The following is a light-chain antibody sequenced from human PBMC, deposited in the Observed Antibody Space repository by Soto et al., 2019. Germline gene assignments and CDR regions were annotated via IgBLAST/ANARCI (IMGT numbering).Light chain of an antibody. CDR1: QTINSY. V-gene: IGKV1-39*01. CDR3: QQSESTSWT. J-gene: IGKJ1*01. CDR2: AAS. Sequence: DIQMTQSPSSLSASVGDRVTITCRASQTINSYLNWYQQKPGKAPKLLIYAASTLQSGVPSRFSGSGSGTDFTLTISSLRPEDFATYYCQQSESTSWTFGQGTKVDIX.